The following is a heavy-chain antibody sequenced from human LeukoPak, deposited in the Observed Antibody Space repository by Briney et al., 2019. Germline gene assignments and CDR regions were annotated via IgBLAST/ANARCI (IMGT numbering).Heavy chain of an antibody. CDR1: RFSVSGIT. CDR2: ISSDGSND. D-gene: IGHD3-3*01. V-gene: IGHV3-30*04. CDR3: ARVSRVGGPPHMDV. J-gene: IGHJ6*02. Sequence: PGGSLRLSRAASRFSVSGITMHWVRQAPGKGLEWVAVISSDGSNDYYVDSVKGRFTISRDNSKNTLFLQMNSLRAEDTAVYYCARVSRVGGPPHMDVWGQGTTVIVSS.